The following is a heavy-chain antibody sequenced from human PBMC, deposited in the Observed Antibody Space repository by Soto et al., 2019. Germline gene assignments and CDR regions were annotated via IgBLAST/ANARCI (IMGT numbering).Heavy chain of an antibody. CDR2: IRSKAYGGTT. J-gene: IGHJ4*02. CDR1: GFTFGDYA. Sequence: LRLSCTASGFTFGDYAMSWFRQAPGKGLEWVGFIRSKAYGGTTEYAASVKGRFTISRDDSESIAYLQMNSLKTEDTAVYYCTRAYYYDSSGYYRYWGQGTMVTVYS. CDR3: TRAYYYDSSGYYRY. V-gene: IGHV3-49*03. D-gene: IGHD3-22*01.